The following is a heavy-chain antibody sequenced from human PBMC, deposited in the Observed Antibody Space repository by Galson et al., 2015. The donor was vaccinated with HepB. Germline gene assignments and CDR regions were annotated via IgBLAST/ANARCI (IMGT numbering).Heavy chain of an antibody. J-gene: IGHJ6*02. CDR1: GYTFTSYD. V-gene: IGHV1-8*01. Sequence: SVKVSCKASGYTFTSYDINWVRQATGQGLEWMGWMNPNSGNTGYAQKFQGRVTMTRNTSISTAYMELSSLRSEDTAVYYCATFGDVLGYCSSTSCSLSGGVWGQGTTVTVSS. D-gene: IGHD2-2*01. CDR2: MNPNSGNT. CDR3: ATFGDVLGYCSSTSCSLSGGV.